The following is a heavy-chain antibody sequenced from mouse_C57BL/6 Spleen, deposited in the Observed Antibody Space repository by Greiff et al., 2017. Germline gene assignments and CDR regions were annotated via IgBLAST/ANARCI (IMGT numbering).Heavy chain of an antibody. CDR2: IDPSDSST. CDR1: GYTFPSYW. V-gene: IGHV1-69*01. Sequence: QVQLQQPGAELVMPGASVKLSCKASGYTFPSYWVHWVQPRPGQGLEWIGEIDPSDSSTTYHQQFKGKSTLPLYKSSTTAYMQLSSLTSEDSAFYYCARESSHFVFWGPGTTRTGSS. J-gene: IGHJ2*01. D-gene: IGHD1-1*01. CDR3: ARESSHFVF.